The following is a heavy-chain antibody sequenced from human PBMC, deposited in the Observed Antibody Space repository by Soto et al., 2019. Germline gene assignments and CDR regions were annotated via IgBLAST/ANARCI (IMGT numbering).Heavy chain of an antibody. Sequence: PGESLKISCKGSGYTFTSYWIGWVRQMPGEGLEWMGVIYPSDSDIRYSPSFQGKVTISADKSITTAYLQWSSLKAADPAMYYCVRSGTSSGRFSDYWGQGTLVPVSS. V-gene: IGHV5-51*01. CDR2: IYPSDSDI. CDR3: VRSGTSSGRFSDY. CDR1: GYTFTSYW. J-gene: IGHJ4*02. D-gene: IGHD2-15*01.